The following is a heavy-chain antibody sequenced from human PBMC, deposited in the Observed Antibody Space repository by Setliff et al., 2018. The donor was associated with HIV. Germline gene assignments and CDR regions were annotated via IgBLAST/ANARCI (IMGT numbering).Heavy chain of an antibody. V-gene: IGHV4-59*01. CDR2: IYYSGST. CDR1: GGSISSYY. J-gene: IGHJ6*03. Sequence: SETLSLTCTVSGGSISSYYWSWIRQPPGKGLEWIWDIYYSGSTNYNPSLKSRVTISVDTSKNQFSLKLSSVTAADTAVDYCVRGLVKLSRSYYDDFDVWGKGTTVTVSS. D-gene: IGHD1-7*01. CDR3: VRGLVKLSRSYYDDFDV.